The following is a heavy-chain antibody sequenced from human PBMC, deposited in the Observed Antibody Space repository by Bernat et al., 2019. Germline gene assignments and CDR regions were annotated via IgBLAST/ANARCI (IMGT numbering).Heavy chain of an antibody. D-gene: IGHD2-2*01. V-gene: IGHV3-11*05. J-gene: IGHJ6*02. CDR1: GFTFSDYY. Sequence: QVQLVESGGGLVKPGGSLRLSCAASGFTFSDYYMSWIRQAPGKGLEWVSYISSSSSYTNYADSVKGRFTISRDNAKNSLYLQMNSLRAEDTAVYYCARVLGYCGSTSCNYYYGMDVWGQGTTVTVSS. CDR2: ISSSSSYT. CDR3: ARVLGYCGSTSCNYYYGMDV.